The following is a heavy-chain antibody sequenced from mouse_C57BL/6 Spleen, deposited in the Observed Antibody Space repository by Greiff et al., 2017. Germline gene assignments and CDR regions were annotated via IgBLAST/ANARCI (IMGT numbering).Heavy chain of an antibody. CDR3: ARGGGIYAMDY. J-gene: IGHJ4*01. Sequence: EVMLVESEGGLVQPGSSMKLSCTASGFTFSDYYMAWVRQVPEKGLEWVANINYDGSSTYYLDSLKSRFIISRDNAKNILYLQMSSLKSEDTATYYCARGGGIYAMDYWGQGTSVTVSS. CDR1: GFTFSDYY. CDR2: INYDGSST. V-gene: IGHV5-16*01.